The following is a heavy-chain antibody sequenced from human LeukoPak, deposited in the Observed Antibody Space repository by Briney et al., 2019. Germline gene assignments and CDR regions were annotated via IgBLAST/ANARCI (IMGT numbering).Heavy chain of an antibody. J-gene: IGHJ6*03. CDR3: ARGVDGYIYYYYYYMDV. CDR2: IYYSGST. D-gene: IGHD5-24*01. CDR1: GGSISSHY. V-gene: IGHV4-59*11. Sequence: PSETLSLTCTVSGGSISSHYWSWIRQPPGKGLEWIGYIYYSGSTNYNPSLKSRVTISVDTSKNQFSLKLSSVTAADTAVYYCARGVDGYIYYYYYYMDVWGKGTTVTVSS.